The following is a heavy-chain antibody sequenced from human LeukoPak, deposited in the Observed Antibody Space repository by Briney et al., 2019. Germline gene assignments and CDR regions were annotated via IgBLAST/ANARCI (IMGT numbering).Heavy chain of an antibody. Sequence: SVTVSCTASGGTFSSYAISWVRQAPGQGLEWIGGIIPIFGTANYAQKFQGRVTITADESTSTAYMELSSLRSEDTAVYYCAREGYYYGSGSYYFDYWGQGTLVTVSS. V-gene: IGHV1-69*13. J-gene: IGHJ4*02. CDR1: GGTFSSYA. CDR3: AREGYYYGSGSYYFDY. CDR2: IIPIFGTA. D-gene: IGHD3-10*01.